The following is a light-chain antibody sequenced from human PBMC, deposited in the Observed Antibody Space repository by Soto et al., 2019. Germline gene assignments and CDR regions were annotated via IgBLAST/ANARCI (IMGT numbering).Light chain of an antibody. V-gene: IGKV1-12*01. CDR3: QQAECFALS. CDR1: QSIYKW. J-gene: IGKJ4*01. Sequence: DIQMTQSPSSVSASIGDRVTISCRASQSIYKWLVWYQQKPGKAPKLLIYAASSLQSGVPSRFSGSGYGTDFTLAICSLQPEDFATYYCQQAECFALSFGGGTEVEI. CDR2: AAS.